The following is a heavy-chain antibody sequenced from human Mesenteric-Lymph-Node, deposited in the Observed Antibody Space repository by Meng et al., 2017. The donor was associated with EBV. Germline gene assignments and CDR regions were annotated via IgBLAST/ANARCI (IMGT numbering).Heavy chain of an antibody. CDR3: ARDLGMITFGGASDY. Sequence: SGAEVMKHGASVKGSCKASGYTFTNYGISWVRQAPGQGLEWMGWISAYNGNTNYAQKLQGRVTMTTDTSRSTAYMELRSLRSDDTALYYCARDLGMITFGGASDYWGQGTLVTVSS. V-gene: IGHV1-18*01. J-gene: IGHJ4*02. CDR1: GYTFTNYG. D-gene: IGHD3-16*01. CDR2: ISAYNGNT.